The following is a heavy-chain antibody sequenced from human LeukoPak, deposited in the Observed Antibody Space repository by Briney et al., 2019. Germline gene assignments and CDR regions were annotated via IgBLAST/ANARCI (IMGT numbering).Heavy chain of an antibody. CDR3: AKDFGSRGYTF. CDR1: GFTFSSYA. D-gene: IGHD5-12*01. J-gene: IGHJ4*02. Sequence: GGSLRLSCAASGFTFSSYAMSWVRQAPGKGLEWVSSISSSGGSTYYADSVKGRFTISRDNSKITLYLQMNSLRAEETAVYFCAKDFGSRGYTFWGQGTLVTVSS. V-gene: IGHV3-23*01. CDR2: ISSSGGST.